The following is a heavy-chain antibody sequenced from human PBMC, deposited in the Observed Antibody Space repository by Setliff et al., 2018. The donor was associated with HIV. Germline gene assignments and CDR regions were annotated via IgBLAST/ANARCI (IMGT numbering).Heavy chain of an antibody. D-gene: IGHD5-12*01. V-gene: IGHV5-51*01. Sequence: GESLKISCVGSEYACSNYWIGWVRQMPGKGLEWMGIIYPRDSKIRYSPSFQGQVTFSVDKSLNTAYLQWSSLKVSDSAIYYCVRYDVYEYGYQVFDIWGQGTTVTVSS. CDR3: VRYDVYEYGYQVFDI. J-gene: IGHJ3*02. CDR2: IYPRDSKI. CDR1: EYACSNYW.